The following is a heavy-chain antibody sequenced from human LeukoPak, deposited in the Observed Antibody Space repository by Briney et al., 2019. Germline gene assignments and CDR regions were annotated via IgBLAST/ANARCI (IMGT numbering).Heavy chain of an antibody. V-gene: IGHV4-39*07. Sequence: SETLSLTCTVSGDSFSSVTDYWAWIRQPPGKGLEWIASGDYSGGTYYNPSLESRVAISADMSKNQISLKLTSVTGADTAVYYCAGERGEEYSSGWYKTNYFDNWGQGIRVTVSS. CDR3: AGERGEEYSSGWYKTNYFDN. CDR1: GDSFSSVTDY. D-gene: IGHD6-13*01. J-gene: IGHJ4*02. CDR2: GDYSGGT.